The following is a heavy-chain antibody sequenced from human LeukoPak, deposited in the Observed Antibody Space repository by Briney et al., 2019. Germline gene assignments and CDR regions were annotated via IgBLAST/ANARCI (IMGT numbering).Heavy chain of an antibody. Sequence: ASVKVSCKASGYTFSNYGISWVRQAPGLGLEWKGWTSHNGNTNYAQKFQDRVTMTTDTFTTTAYMELRSLEPDDTAVYYCARHSGSGWQVLGYWGEGALVTVSS. J-gene: IGHJ4*02. D-gene: IGHD6-19*01. V-gene: IGHV1-18*04. CDR3: ARHSGSGWQVLGY. CDR2: TSHNGNT. CDR1: GYTFSNYG.